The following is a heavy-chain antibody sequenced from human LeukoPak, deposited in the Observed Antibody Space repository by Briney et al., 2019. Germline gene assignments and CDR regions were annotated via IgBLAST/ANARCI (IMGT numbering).Heavy chain of an antibody. CDR3: AALWVVKYYFDY. J-gene: IGHJ4*02. Sequence: GGSLRLSCAASGFTFSSYGMHWVRQAPGKGLEWVAVIWYDGSNKYYADSVKGRFTISRDNSKNTLYLQMNSLRAEDTAVYYCAALWVVKYYFDYWGQGTLVTVSS. D-gene: IGHD4-23*01. CDR2: IWYDGSNK. V-gene: IGHV3-33*01. CDR1: GFTFSSYG.